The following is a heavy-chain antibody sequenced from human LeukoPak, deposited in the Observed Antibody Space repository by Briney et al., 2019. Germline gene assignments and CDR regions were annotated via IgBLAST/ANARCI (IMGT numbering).Heavy chain of an antibody. CDR3: AREQYGSDDALDI. CDR1: GYTFTGYY. V-gene: IGHV3-33*01. J-gene: IGHJ3*02. Sequence: SCKASGYTFTGYYMHWVRQAPGKGLEWVAVIWYDGSNKYYADSVKGRFTVSRDNSKNTLDLQMSSLRAEDTAVYYCAREQYGSDDALDIWGQGTLVTVSS. CDR2: IWYDGSNK. D-gene: IGHD3-10*01.